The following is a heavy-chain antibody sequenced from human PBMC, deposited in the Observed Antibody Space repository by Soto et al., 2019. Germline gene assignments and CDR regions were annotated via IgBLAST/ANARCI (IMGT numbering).Heavy chain of an antibody. V-gene: IGHV3-66*01. CDR2: IYSGGST. D-gene: IGHD3-9*01. CDR1: GFTVSSNY. CDR3: ARDRLRYIDWLTRSDAVDI. J-gene: IGHJ3*02. Sequence: EVQLVESGGGLVQPGGSLRLSCAASGFTVSSNYMSCVRQAPGKGLEWVSFIYSGGSTYYADSVKGRFTISRDNSKTTLYLEMNSLRAEDTAVYYCARDRLRYIDWLTRSDAVDIWGLGTMVTVSS.